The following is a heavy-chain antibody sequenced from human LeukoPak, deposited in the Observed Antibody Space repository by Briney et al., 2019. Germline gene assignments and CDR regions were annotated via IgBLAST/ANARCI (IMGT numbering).Heavy chain of an antibody. Sequence: ASVKVSCKASGYTFTSYDINWVRQATGQGLEWMGWMNPNSGNTGYAQKFQGRFTMTRNTSISTAYMELSSLRSEDTAVYYCARVAVTTTSYQYYGMDVWGQGTTVTVSS. D-gene: IGHD4-11*01. CDR3: ARVAVTTTSYQYYGMDV. V-gene: IGHV1-8*01. J-gene: IGHJ6*02. CDR1: GYTFTSYD. CDR2: MNPNSGNT.